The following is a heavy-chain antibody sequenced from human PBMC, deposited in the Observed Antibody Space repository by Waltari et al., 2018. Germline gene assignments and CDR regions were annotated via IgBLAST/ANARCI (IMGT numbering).Heavy chain of an antibody. Sequence: EVQLVESGGGLVQLGGSLRLSCAASGFTFSSYWMHWVRQVPGKGLVGGSRMNRDGSLISYADSVKGRFTISRDNAKNTLYLQTNSLRGEDTAVYYCARGLGDYWGQGTLVTVSS. D-gene: IGHD3-16*01. CDR3: ARGLGDY. CDR1: GFTFSSYW. J-gene: IGHJ4*02. CDR2: MNRDGSLI. V-gene: IGHV3-74*01.